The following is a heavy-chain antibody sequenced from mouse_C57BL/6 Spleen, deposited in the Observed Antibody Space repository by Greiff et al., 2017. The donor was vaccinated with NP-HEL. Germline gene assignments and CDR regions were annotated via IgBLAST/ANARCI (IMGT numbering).Heavy chain of an antibody. CDR1: GFNIKDYY. CDR3: SLYDYADAMDY. V-gene: IGHV14-2*01. J-gene: IGHJ4*01. D-gene: IGHD2-4*01. Sequence: EVQLQQSGAELVKPGASVKLSCTASGFNIKDYYMHWVKQRPEQGLEWIGRIDPEDGETKYAPKFQGQATITADTSYNTAYLQLSSLTSEDTAVYYCSLYDYADAMDYWGQGTSVTVSS. CDR2: IDPEDGET.